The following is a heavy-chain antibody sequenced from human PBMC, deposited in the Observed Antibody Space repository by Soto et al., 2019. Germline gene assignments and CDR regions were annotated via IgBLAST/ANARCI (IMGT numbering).Heavy chain of an antibody. D-gene: IGHD3-3*01. V-gene: IGHV4-4*02. CDR1: GGSISSSNW. CDR3: ASGYYDFWSGYLSYYYYGMDV. CDR2: IYHSGST. Sequence: PSETLSLTCAVSGGSISSSNWWRWVRQPPGKGLEWIGEIYHSGSTNYNPCLKSRVTISVDKSKNQFSLKLSSVTAADTAVYYCASGYYDFWSGYLSYYYYGMDVWGQGTTVTVSS. J-gene: IGHJ6*02.